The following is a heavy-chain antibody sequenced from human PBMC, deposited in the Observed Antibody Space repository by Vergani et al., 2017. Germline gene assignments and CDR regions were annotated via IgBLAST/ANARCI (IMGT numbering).Heavy chain of an antibody. V-gene: IGHV3-11*01. CDR2: INPGGTTM. J-gene: IGHJ3*02. D-gene: IGHD6-19*01. Sequence: QMQLVESGGGLVKPGGSLRLSCAASGFTFSDYYMSWIRQVPGKGLEWVSYINPGGTTMYYADSVKGRFTISRDISKNTLFLHMNSLRPEDTAVYYCAKVGRSEVAGTFGAFDIWGQGTMVTVSS. CDR1: GFTFSDYY. CDR3: AKVGRSEVAGTFGAFDI.